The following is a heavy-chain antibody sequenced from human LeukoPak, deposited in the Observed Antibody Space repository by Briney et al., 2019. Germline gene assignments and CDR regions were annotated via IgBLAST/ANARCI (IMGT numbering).Heavy chain of an antibody. CDR2: IGSSSSTI. V-gene: IGHV3-48*01. Sequence: PGGSLRLSCAASGFTFSSYSMNWVRQAPGKGLEWVSYIGSSSSTIYYADSVKGRFTISRDNANNSLYLQMNSLRAEDTAVYYCARDYSSSSGKHAFDIWGQGTMVTVSS. D-gene: IGHD6-13*01. CDR1: GFTFSSYS. J-gene: IGHJ3*02. CDR3: ARDYSSSSGKHAFDI.